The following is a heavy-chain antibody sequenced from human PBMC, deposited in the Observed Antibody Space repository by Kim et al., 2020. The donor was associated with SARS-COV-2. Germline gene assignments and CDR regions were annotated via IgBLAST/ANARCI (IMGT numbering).Heavy chain of an antibody. J-gene: IGHJ4*02. Sequence: YYATSVRGRFTISSDNTKNPLYLQMNSLRAEDTAVYYCAKDGIAARHFDYWGQGTLVTVSS. V-gene: IGHV3-23*01. CDR3: AKDGIAARHFDY. D-gene: IGHD6-6*01.